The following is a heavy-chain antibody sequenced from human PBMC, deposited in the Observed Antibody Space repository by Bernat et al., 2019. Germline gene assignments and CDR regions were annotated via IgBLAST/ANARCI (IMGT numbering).Heavy chain of an antibody. D-gene: IGHD2-8*02. Sequence: EVQMVESGGGLIQPGGSLRLSCAVSGFTVSSNYMSWVRKAPGKGLEWVSVIYSGGSTYYADSVKGRFTSSRDNSKNTLYLQMNSLGAEDTAVYYCARDIIWSGMDVWGQGTTVNVSS. CDR3: ARDIIWSGMDV. J-gene: IGHJ6*02. CDR1: GFTVSSNY. V-gene: IGHV3-53*01. CDR2: IYSGGST.